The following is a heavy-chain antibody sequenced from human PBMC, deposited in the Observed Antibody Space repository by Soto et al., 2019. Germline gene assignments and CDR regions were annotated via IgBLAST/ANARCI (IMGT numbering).Heavy chain of an antibody. CDR3: ARDSKRGYSGYDKLDY. Sequence: QVQLQESGPGLVKPSETLSLTCTVSGGSVSSGSYYWSWIRQPPGKGLEWIGYIYYSGSTNYNTSLKRQVPLSVDTSKNQFSLKLTSVTAADTAVYYCARDSKRGYSGYDKLDYWGQGTLVTVSS. V-gene: IGHV4-61*01. CDR1: GGSVSSGSYY. D-gene: IGHD5-12*01. CDR2: IYYSGST. J-gene: IGHJ4*02.